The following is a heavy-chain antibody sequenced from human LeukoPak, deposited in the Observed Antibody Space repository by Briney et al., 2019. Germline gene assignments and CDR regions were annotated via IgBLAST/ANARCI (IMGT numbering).Heavy chain of an antibody. J-gene: IGHJ4*02. CDR2: NTDSGNI. CDR3: VRDHWGSLDY. Sequence: PSETLSLTCIVSGSSMTTHSWGWIRQPPGKGLEWIGYNTDSGNINFNPALKSRVTISVDTSKSQVSLKLSSVTPADTAVYYCVRDHWGSLDYWGQGILVTVSS. CDR1: GSSMTTHS. V-gene: IGHV4-59*11. D-gene: IGHD7-27*01.